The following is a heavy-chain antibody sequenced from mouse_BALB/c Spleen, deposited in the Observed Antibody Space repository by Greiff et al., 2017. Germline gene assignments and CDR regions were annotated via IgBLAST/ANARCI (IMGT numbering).Heavy chain of an antibody. J-gene: IGHJ3*01. Sequence: EVQLVESGGGLVQPGGSLRISCATSGFTFTDYYMSWVRQPPGKALEWLGFIRNKANGYTTEYSASVKGRFTISRDNSQSILYLQMNTLRAEDSATYYCAREATNWAYWGQGTLVTVSA. CDR2: IRNKANGYTT. CDR3: AREATNWAY. V-gene: IGHV7-3*02. CDR1: GFTFTDYY. D-gene: IGHD4-1*01.